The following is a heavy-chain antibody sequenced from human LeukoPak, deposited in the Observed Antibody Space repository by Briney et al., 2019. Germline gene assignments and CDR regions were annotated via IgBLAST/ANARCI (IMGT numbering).Heavy chain of an antibody. CDR2: IKLDGSEK. J-gene: IGHJ4*02. CDR1: GSTFSSYW. CDR3: ARWRPDDYYDSSGFEDY. V-gene: IGHV3-7*01. Sequence: PGGSLRLSCAASGSTFSSYWMSWVRQAPGKGLEWVANIKLDGSEKYYVDSVKGRFTISRDNAKNSLYLQMNSLRAEDTAVYYCARWRPDDYYDSSGFEDYWGQGTLVTVSS. D-gene: IGHD3-22*01.